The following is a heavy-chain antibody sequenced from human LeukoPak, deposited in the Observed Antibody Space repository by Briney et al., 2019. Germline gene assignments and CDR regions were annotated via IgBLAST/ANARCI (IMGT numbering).Heavy chain of an antibody. V-gene: IGHV3-23*01. CDR3: ARDMGYYYDSSGYY. D-gene: IGHD3-22*01. J-gene: IGHJ4*02. CDR2: ISGSGGDT. CDR1: GFIFSSYA. Sequence: PGGSLRLSCAASGFIFSSYAMSWVRQAPGKGLEWVSSISGSGGDTYYAGSVKGRFTISRDNSKNTLYLQMNSLRAEDTAVYYCARDMGYYYDSSGYYWGQGTLVTVSS.